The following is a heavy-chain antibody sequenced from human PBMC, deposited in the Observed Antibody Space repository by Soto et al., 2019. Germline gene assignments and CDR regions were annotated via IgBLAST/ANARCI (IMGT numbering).Heavy chain of an antibody. J-gene: IGHJ5*02. D-gene: IGHD3-9*01. CDR1: GGSISSYY. CDR2: IYTSGST. V-gene: IGHV4-4*07. CDR3: AGILRYFDWVKYNWFDP. Sequence: SETLSLTCTVSGGSISSYYWSWIRQPAGKGLEWIGRIYTSGSTNYNPSLKSRVTMSVDTSKNQFSLKLSSVTAADTAVYYCAGILRYFDWVKYNWFDPWGQGTLVTVSS.